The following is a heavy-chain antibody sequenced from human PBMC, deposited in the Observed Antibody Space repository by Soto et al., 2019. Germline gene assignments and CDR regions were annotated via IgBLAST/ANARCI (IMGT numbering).Heavy chain of an antibody. Sequence: PGGSLRLSCAASGFTFSSYWMHWVRQAPGKGLVWVSRINSDGSSTSYADSVKGRFTISRDNAKNTLYLQMNSLRAEDTAVYYCASNTEDTYYYDRSGYHYRPYYDYGMDVWGQGTTVTVSS. CDR1: GFTFSSYW. CDR3: ASNTEDTYYYDRSGYHYRPYYDYGMDV. D-gene: IGHD3-22*01. J-gene: IGHJ6*02. V-gene: IGHV3-74*01. CDR2: INSDGSST.